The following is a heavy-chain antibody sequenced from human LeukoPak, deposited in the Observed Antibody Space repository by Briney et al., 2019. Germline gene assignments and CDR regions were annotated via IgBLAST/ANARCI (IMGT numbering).Heavy chain of an antibody. J-gene: IGHJ4*02. CDR2: IWYDGSNK. Sequence: GGSLRPSCAASGFTFSSYGMHWVRQAPGKGLEWVAVIWYDGSNKYYADSVKGRFTISRDNSKNTLYLQMNSLRAEDTAVYYCARDAYGSYFDYWGQGTLVTVSS. CDR1: GFTFSSYG. CDR3: ARDAYGSYFDY. V-gene: IGHV3-33*01. D-gene: IGHD3-10*01.